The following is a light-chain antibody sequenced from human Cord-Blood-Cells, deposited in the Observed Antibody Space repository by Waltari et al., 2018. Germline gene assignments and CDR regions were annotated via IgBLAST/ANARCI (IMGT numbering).Light chain of an antibody. CDR3: QQSYSTPRT. Sequence: DIQMTQSPSSLSVSVRDRVTITCRASQSISSYLNWYQQKPGTAPKLLIYAASSLQSGVPSRFSGSGSGTDFTLTISSLQPEDFATYYCQQSYSTPRTFGQGTKLEIK. CDR2: AAS. V-gene: IGKV1-39*01. CDR1: QSISSY. J-gene: IGKJ2*01.